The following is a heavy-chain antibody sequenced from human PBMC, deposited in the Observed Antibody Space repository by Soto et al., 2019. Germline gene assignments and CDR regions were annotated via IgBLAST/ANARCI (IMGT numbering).Heavy chain of an antibody. J-gene: IGHJ4*02. D-gene: IGHD3-10*01. CDR3: ARGSTDSYPGSRIFDF. CDR1: GFTFSSYA. Sequence: GGSLRLSCAASGFTFSSYAMSWVRQAPGKGLEWVSAISGSGGSTYYADSVKGRFTISRDNSKNTLYLQMNSLRAEDTAMYFCARGSTDSYPGSRIFDFWGRGTLVTVSS. CDR2: ISGSGGST. V-gene: IGHV3-23*01.